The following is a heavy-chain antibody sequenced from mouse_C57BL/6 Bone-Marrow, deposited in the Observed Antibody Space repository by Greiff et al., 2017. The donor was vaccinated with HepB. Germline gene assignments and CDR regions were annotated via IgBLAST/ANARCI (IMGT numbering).Heavy chain of an antibody. D-gene: IGHD3-3*01. CDR3: TREKGTAGFAY. CDR2: IDPETGGT. J-gene: IGHJ3*01. CDR1: GYTFTDYE. V-gene: IGHV1-15*01. Sequence: QVQLKESGAELVRPWASVTLSCKASGYTFTDYEMHWVKQTPVHGLEWIGAIDPETGGTAYNQKFKGKAILTADKSSSTAYMELRSLTSEDSAVYYCTREKGTAGFAYWGQGTLVTVSA.